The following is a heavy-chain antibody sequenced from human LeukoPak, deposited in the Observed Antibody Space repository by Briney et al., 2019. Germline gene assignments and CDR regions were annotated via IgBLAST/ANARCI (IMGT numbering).Heavy chain of an antibody. J-gene: IGHJ6*03. CDR2: IYTSGSS. Sequence: SQTLSLTCTVSGGSISSGSYDWHWIRQPAGKGLEWIGHIYTSGSSNYSPSLKSRVTISVDTSKNQFSLKLTSVTAADTAVYYCASVRRGFGESSKYYAYYYMGVWGKGTTVTISS. D-gene: IGHD3-10*01. CDR1: GGSISSGSYD. V-gene: IGHV4-61*09. CDR3: ASVRRGFGESSKYYAYYYMGV.